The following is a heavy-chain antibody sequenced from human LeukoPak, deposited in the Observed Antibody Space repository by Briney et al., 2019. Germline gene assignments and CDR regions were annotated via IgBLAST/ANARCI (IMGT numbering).Heavy chain of an antibody. V-gene: IGHV1-46*01. Sequence: ASVKVSCKASGYIFTSYYMHWVRQAPGQGLEWIGIINTSGGSTSCAQKFQGRVSMTRDMSTSTVYMELSRLRSEDTAVYYCARGGLNQWDYFDYWGQGTLVTVSS. J-gene: IGHJ4*02. CDR1: GYIFTSYY. D-gene: IGHD1-26*01. CDR2: INTSGGST. CDR3: ARGGLNQWDYFDY.